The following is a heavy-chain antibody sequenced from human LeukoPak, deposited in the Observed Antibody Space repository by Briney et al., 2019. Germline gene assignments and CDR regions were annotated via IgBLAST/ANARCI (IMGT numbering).Heavy chain of an antibody. V-gene: IGHV1-2*02. CDR1: GYTFTGYY. J-gene: IGHJ5*02. D-gene: IGHD6-19*01. Sequence: ASVKVSCKGSGYTFTGYYMHWVRQAPGQGLEWMGWINPNSGGTNYAQKFQGRVTMTRDTSISTAYMELSRLRSDDTAVYYCARDRGSGWSGSLWFDPWGQGTLVTVSS. CDR3: ARDRGSGWSGSLWFDP. CDR2: INPNSGGT.